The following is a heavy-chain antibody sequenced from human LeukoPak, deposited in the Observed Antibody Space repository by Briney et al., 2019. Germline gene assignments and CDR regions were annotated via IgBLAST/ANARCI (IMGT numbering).Heavy chain of an antibody. Sequence: KSSETLSLTCIVSGGSISSYYWSWIRQPPGKGLEWIGYIYTSGSTNYNPSLKSRVTISVDTSKNQFSLKLSSVIAADTAVYYCARHGTFTSYNWNDGHRAGAFGIWGQGTMVTVSS. CDR3: ARHGTFTSYNWNDGHRAGAFGI. CDR2: IYTSGST. J-gene: IGHJ3*02. CDR1: GGSISSYY. D-gene: IGHD1-1*01. V-gene: IGHV4-4*09.